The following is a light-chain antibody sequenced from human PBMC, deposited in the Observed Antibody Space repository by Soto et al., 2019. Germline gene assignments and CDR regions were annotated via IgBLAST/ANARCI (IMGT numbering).Light chain of an antibody. CDR3: QQYGGSPRT. CDR1: QSVSSN. CDR2: DAS. Sequence: EIVMTQSPATLSVSPWERANLSCRASQSVSSNLAWYQQKPGQAPMLLIHDASSRATGTPDRFSGSGSGTDFTLTISRLEPEDFAVYYCQQYGGSPRTFGQGTKVDI. V-gene: IGKV3-20*01. J-gene: IGKJ1*01.